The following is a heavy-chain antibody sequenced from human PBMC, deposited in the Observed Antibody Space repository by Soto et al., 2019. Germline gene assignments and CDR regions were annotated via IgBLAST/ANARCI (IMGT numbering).Heavy chain of an antibody. D-gene: IGHD5-12*01. J-gene: IGHJ6*02. V-gene: IGHV1-2*04. CDR1: GYTFTGYY. CDR2: INPNSGGT. CDR3: ARVGGYSGYDYYYYGMDV. Sequence: QVQLVQSGAEVKKPGASVKVSCKASGYTFTGYYMHWVRQAPGQGLEWMGWINPNSGGTNYAQKFQGWVTMTRDTSISTAYMELSRLRSDDTAVYYCARVGGYSGYDYYYYGMDVWGQGTTVIVS.